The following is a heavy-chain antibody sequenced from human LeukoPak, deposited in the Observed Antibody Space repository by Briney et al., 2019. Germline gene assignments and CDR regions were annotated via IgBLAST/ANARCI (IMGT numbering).Heavy chain of an antibody. CDR3: AKGYDSSGYREKSDY. J-gene: IGHJ4*02. V-gene: IGHV3-30*18. D-gene: IGHD3-22*01. CDR2: ISYDGSNK. CDR1: GFTLSSYG. Sequence: GRSLRLSCAASGFTLSSYGMHWVRQAPGKGLEWVAVISYDGSNKYYADSVKGRFTISRDNSKNTLYLQMNSLRAEDTAVYYCAKGYDSSGYREKSDYWGQGTLDTVSS.